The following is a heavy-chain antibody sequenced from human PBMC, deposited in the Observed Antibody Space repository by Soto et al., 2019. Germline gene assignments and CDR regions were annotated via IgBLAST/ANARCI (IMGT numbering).Heavy chain of an antibody. D-gene: IGHD1-26*01. Sequence: GGSLRLSCAASGFTFDDYAMHWVRQAPGKGLEWVSGISWNSGSIGYADSVKGRFTISRDNAKNSLYLQMNSLRAEDTALYYCAKDILRGPPSLWSSEYMDVWGKGTTVTVSS. CDR1: GFTFDDYA. CDR2: ISWNSGSI. CDR3: AKDILRGPPSLWSSEYMDV. V-gene: IGHV3-9*01. J-gene: IGHJ6*03.